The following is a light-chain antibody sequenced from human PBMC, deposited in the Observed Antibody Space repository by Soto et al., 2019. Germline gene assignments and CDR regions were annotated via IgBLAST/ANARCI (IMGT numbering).Light chain of an antibody. CDR2: LEGSGSY. J-gene: IGLJ3*02. V-gene: IGLV4-60*02. Sequence: QAVVTQSSAASASLGSSVKLTCTLSSGHRSYIIAWHQQQPGKAPRYLMKLEGSGSYNKGSGVPDRFSGSSSGADRYLTISNLQFEDEADYYCETWDSNTHTVFGGGTKLTVL. CDR3: ETWDSNTHTV. CDR1: SGHRSYI.